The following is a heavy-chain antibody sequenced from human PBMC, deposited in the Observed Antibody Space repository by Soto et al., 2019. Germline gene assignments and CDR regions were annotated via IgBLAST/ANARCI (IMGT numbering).Heavy chain of an antibody. Sequence: SETLSLTCTVSGASISSGGYFWTWIRQHPGKGLEWIGYMYYSGNTYYNPSLKSRLTMSLDTSNNQFSLKMSSVTAADTAVYYCARGELGLANVASWGQGTLVTVSS. CDR1: GASISSGGYF. V-gene: IGHV4-31*03. CDR2: MYYSGNT. D-gene: IGHD1-26*01. CDR3: ARGELGLANVAS. J-gene: IGHJ5*02.